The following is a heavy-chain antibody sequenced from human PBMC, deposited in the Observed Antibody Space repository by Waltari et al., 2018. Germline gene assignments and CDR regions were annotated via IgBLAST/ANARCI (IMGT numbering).Heavy chain of an antibody. V-gene: IGHV4-59*11. CDR3: ARDYYGSGMGDWFDP. J-gene: IGHJ5*02. D-gene: IGHD3-10*01. CDR2: IYYSGST. CDR1: GGSISSHY. Sequence: QVQLQESGPGLVKPSETLSLTCTVSGGSISSHYWRWIRQPPGKGLEWIGYIYYSGSTNYNPSLKSRVTISVDTSKNQFSLKLSSVTAADTAVYYCARDYYGSGMGDWFDPWGQGTLVTVSS.